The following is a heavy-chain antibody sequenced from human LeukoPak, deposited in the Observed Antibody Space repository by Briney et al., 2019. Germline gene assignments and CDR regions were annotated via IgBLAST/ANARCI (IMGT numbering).Heavy chain of an antibody. D-gene: IGHD2-2*01. Sequence: ASVKVSCKASAYTFTSYDINWVRQATGQGLEWMGWMNPNSGNTGYAQKFQGRVTMTRNTSISTAYMELSSLRSEDTAVYYCARGIVPAATHNWFDPWGQGTLVTVSS. CDR1: AYTFTSYD. J-gene: IGHJ5*02. CDR3: ARGIVPAATHNWFDP. CDR2: MNPNSGNT. V-gene: IGHV1-8*01.